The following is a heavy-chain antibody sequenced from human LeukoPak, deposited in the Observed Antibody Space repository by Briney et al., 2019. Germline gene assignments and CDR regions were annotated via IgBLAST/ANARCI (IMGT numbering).Heavy chain of an antibody. CDR2: ISSSGSTI. V-gene: IGHV3-48*03. Sequence: GGSLRLSCAASGFTFSSYEMNWVRQAPGKGLEWVSYISSSGSTIYYADSVKGRFTISRDNAKNSLYLQMNSLRAEDTAVYYCAKDRTMIVVVSLGYWGQGTLVTVSS. D-gene: IGHD3-22*01. J-gene: IGHJ4*02. CDR1: GFTFSSYE. CDR3: AKDRTMIVVVSLGY.